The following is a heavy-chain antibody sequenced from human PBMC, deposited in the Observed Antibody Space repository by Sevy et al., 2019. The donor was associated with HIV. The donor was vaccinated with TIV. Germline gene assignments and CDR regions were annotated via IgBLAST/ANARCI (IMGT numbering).Heavy chain of an antibody. D-gene: IGHD3-9*01. J-gene: IGHJ4*02. V-gene: IGHV1-58*01. CDR2: IVVGSGNT. Sequence: ASVKVSCKASGFTFSRSAVQWVRQARGQRLEWIGWIVVGSGNTNSAQKFQERVTITRDMSTSTAYMELSSLRSEDTAVYYCAADREHYYDSSEGGYFDYWGQGALVTVSS. CDR1: GFTFSRSA. CDR3: AADREHYYDSSEGGYFDY.